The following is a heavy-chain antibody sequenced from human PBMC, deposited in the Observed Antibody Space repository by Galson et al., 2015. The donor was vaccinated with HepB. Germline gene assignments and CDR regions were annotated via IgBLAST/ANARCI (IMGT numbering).Heavy chain of an antibody. CDR2: INPNSGGT. V-gene: IGHV1-2*04. CDR3: ARSPKYYYDSSGPSVFDP. CDR1: GYTFTGYY. D-gene: IGHD3-22*01. Sequence: SCKASGYTFTGYYMHWVRQAPGQGLEWMGWINPNSGGTNYAQKFQGWVTMTRDTSISTAYMELSRLRSDDTAVYYCARSPKYYYDSSGPSVFDPWGHGTLVTVSS. J-gene: IGHJ5*02.